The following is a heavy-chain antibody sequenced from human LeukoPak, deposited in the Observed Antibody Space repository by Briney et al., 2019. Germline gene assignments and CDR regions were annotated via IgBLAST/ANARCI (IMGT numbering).Heavy chain of an antibody. D-gene: IGHD5-18*01. J-gene: IGHJ6*03. CDR1: GVSGGSDS. Sequence: SETLSLTCTVSGVSGGSDSWSWVPQPPGQGLEWIGYISYSASTSYNPSLKSRVTISVDPSKSQLSPTQRSVTAADTEVYSCSRRTRSFSYTYGDAYYYYYMDVWGKGTTVIVS. CDR3: SRRTRSFSYTYGDAYYYYYMDV. CDR2: ISYSAST. V-gene: IGHV4-59*02.